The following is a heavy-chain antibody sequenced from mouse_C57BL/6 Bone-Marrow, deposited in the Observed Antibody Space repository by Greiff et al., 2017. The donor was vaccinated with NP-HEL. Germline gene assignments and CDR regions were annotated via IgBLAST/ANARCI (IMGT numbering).Heavy chain of an antibody. V-gene: IGHV1-50*01. D-gene: IGHD1-1*01. CDR1: GYTFTSYW. CDR3: ALYYYGSSNYFDY. J-gene: IGHJ2*01. CDR2: IDPSDSYT. Sequence: QVQLQQPGAELVKPGASVKLSCKASGYTFTSYWMQWVNQRPGQGLEWIGEIDPSDSYTNYNQKFKGKATLTVDTSSSTAYMQLSSLTSEDSAVYYCALYYYGSSNYFDYWGQGTTLTVSS.